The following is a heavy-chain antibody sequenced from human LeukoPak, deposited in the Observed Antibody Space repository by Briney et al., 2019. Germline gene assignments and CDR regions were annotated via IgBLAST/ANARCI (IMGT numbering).Heavy chain of an antibody. V-gene: IGHV4-59*01. Sequence: SSETLSLTCTVSGGSISSYYWSWIRQPPGKGLEWIGYIYYSGSTNYNPSLKSRVTISVDTSKNQFSLKLSSVTAADTAVYYCARAPRGYFNWFDPWGQGTLVTVSS. CDR3: ARAPRGYFNWFDP. D-gene: IGHD1-1*01. J-gene: IGHJ5*02. CDR1: GGSISSYY. CDR2: IYYSGST.